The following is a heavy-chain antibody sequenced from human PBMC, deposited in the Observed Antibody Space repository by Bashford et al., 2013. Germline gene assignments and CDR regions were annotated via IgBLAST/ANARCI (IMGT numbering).Heavy chain of an antibody. V-gene: IGHV3-33*02. CDR1: DLPSVPLS. CDR2: IWTDGNSR. D-gene: IGHD2-21*01. CDR3: ARELFPDGEGALDV. J-gene: IGHJ3*01. Sequence: GGSRRDSPVQRLDLPSVPLSCTGSARLQGKGLEWVAVIWTDGNSRSFEDRFTISRDNSRITLFLQMNSLRAEDTAIYYCARELFPDGEGALDVWGQGTMVTVSS.